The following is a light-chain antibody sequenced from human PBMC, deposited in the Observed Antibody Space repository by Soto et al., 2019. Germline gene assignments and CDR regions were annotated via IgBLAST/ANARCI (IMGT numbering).Light chain of an antibody. CDR3: QQYGSSGT. CDR1: QSVSNNY. V-gene: IGKV3-20*01. Sequence: EIVLTQSPGTLSLSPGERATLSCRASQSVSNNYLAWYQQKPGQAPRLLIYGASNRATGIPDRVSGSGSGTDFTLTISRLEPEDFAVYYCQQYGSSGTFGHGTKVEIK. J-gene: IGKJ1*01. CDR2: GAS.